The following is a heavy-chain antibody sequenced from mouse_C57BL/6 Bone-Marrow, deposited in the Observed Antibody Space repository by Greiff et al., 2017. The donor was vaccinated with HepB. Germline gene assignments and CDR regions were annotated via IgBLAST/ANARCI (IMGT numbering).Heavy chain of an antibody. J-gene: IGHJ1*03. V-gene: IGHV5-6*01. Sequence: EVKLMESGGDLVKPGGSLKLSCAASGFTFSSYGMSWVRQTPDKRLEWVATISSGGSYTYYPDSVKGRFTISRDNAKNTLYLQMSSLKSEDTAMYYCARQYYGLWYFDVWGTGTTVTVSS. CDR3: ARQYYGLWYFDV. CDR2: ISSGGSYT. CDR1: GFTFSSYG. D-gene: IGHD1-1*01.